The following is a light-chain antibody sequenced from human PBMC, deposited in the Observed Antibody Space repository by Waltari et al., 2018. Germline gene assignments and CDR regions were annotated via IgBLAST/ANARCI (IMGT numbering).Light chain of an antibody. Sequence: QSVLTQPPSASGTPGQRVTISCSGRSSNIGSNYVYWYQHVPGAAPKLLIYRNNQRPSGVPDRFSGSKSGTPASLAISGVRSEDEADYYCAAWDDSLSRWLLGGGTKLTVL. J-gene: IGLJ3*02. V-gene: IGLV1-47*01. CDR3: AAWDDSLSRWL. CDR1: SSNIGSNY. CDR2: RNN.